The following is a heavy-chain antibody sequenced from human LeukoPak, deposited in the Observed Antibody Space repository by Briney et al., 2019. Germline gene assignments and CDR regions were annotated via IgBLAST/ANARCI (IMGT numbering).Heavy chain of an antibody. D-gene: IGHD2-15*01. CDR1: GFAFSNYY. CDR3: ATLGDIVVVLAATRFDP. J-gene: IGHJ5*02. V-gene: IGHV3-74*01. CDR2: IDIDGSGT. Sequence: GGSLRLSCEASGFAFSNYYMHWVRQAPGKGLVWVSRIDIDGSGTSYADSVKGRFTISRDNAKNSLYLQMNSLRAEDTAVYYCATLGDIVVVLAATRFDPWGQGTLVTVSS.